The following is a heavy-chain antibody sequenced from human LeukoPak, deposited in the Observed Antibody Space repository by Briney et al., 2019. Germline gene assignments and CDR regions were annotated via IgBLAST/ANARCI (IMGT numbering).Heavy chain of an antibody. D-gene: IGHD2-2*01. V-gene: IGHV3-30*18. Sequence: GGTLTLSCAASGFTFSSYGMHWVSHAPAKGLESVAVISYDGSNKYYADSVKGRFTISRDNSKNTLYLPMNSLRAEDTAVYYCAKEVVDVVPAATLDYWGQGTLVTVSS. CDR3: AKEVVDVVPAATLDY. J-gene: IGHJ4*02. CDR2: ISYDGSNK. CDR1: GFTFSSYG.